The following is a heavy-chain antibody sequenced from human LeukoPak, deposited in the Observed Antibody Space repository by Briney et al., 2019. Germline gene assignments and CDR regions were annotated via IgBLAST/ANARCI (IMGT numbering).Heavy chain of an antibody. Sequence: PGGSLRLSCAASGFTFSTYWMHWVRQAPGKGLVWVSRVSADGSSTTYADSVKGRFTIPRDNAKNTLYLQMNSLRAEDTAIYYCARGPISSNPGTWGQGTLVTVSS. CDR1: GFTFSTYW. J-gene: IGHJ5*02. CDR2: VSADGSST. D-gene: IGHD2-2*01. V-gene: IGHV3-74*01. CDR3: ARGPISSNPGT.